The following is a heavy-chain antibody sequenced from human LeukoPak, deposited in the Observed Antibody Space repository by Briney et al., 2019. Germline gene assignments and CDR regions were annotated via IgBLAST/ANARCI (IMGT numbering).Heavy chain of an antibody. Sequence: PGGSLRLSCAASGFTFSSYAMSWVRQAPGKGLEWVSAISVSGNTYHADSVKGRFTISRDSSKNTLYLQMNSLRAEDTAVYYCAREGYYDILTGYFPDYWGQGTLVTVSS. V-gene: IGHV3-23*01. CDR3: AREGYYDILTGYFPDY. D-gene: IGHD3-9*01. J-gene: IGHJ4*02. CDR2: ISVSGNT. CDR1: GFTFSSYA.